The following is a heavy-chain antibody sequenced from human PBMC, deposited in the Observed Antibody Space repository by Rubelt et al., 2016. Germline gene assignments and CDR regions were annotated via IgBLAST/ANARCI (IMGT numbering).Heavy chain of an antibody. CDR2: IYYTGST. V-gene: IGHV4-59*08. CDR1: GGSMSGYY. CDR3: ARHASGANSYYDY. D-gene: IGHD4-11*01. Sequence: QVQLQESGPGLVKPSETLSLTCTVSGGSMSGYYWSWIRQPPGKGLEYIGYIYYTGSTNYNPSLKSRVTISLDTSNNQFSPRLSSVTAADTAVYYCARHASGANSYYDYWGQGTLVTVSS. J-gene: IGHJ4*02.